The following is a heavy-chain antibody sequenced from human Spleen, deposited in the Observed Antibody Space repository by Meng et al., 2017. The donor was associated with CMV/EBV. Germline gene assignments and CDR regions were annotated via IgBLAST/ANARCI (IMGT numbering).Heavy chain of an antibody. D-gene: IGHD3-3*01. CDR2: INHSGST. J-gene: IGHJ4*02. Sequence: VYDASFSGYYWTWIRQPPGKALEWIGEINHSGSTNYNPSLKSRVTISVDTSKNQFSLKLTSVTAADTAVYYCAARLIPIFAVTPFDYWGQGTLVTVSS. CDR1: DASFSGYY. V-gene: IGHV4-34*01. CDR3: AARLIPIFAVTPFDY.